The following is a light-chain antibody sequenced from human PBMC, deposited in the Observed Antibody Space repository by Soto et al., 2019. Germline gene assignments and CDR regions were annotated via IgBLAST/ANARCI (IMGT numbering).Light chain of an antibody. CDR2: DVS. CDR3: SSYTSSSFPVV. J-gene: IGLJ2*01. CDR1: SSDVGGYNY. V-gene: IGLV2-14*01. Sequence: QSALTQPASVSGSPGQSITISCTGTSSDVGGYNYVSWYQQHPGKAPKLMIYDVSNRPSGVSNRFSGSKSGNTASLTISGLQAEDEADDYCSSYTSSSFPVVFGGGTKLTVL.